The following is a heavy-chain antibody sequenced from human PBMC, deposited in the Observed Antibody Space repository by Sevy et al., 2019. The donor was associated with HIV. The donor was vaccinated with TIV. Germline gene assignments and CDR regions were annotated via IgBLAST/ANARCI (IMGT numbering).Heavy chain of an antibody. CDR2: IYSGGST. CDR1: GFTVSSNY. V-gene: IGHV3-53*01. J-gene: IGHJ3*02. Sequence: GGSLRLSCVASGFTVSSNYMSWVRQAPGKGLEWVSVIYSGGSTYYADSVKGRFTISRDNSKNTLYLQMNSLRAEDTAVYYCASGGFLGGGAFDIWGQGTMVTVSS. D-gene: IGHD3-3*01. CDR3: ASGGFLGGGAFDI.